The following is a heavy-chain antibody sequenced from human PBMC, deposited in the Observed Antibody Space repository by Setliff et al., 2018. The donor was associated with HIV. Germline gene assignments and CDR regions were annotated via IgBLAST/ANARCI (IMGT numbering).Heavy chain of an antibody. CDR1: GFTFTHAW. CDR3: APVVLGSTYGPYFDC. Sequence: GGSLRLSCAPSGFTFTHAWMTWVRQAPGKGLEWLGLIKTKADGGATDYAPPVKGRFTILRDDSKKTLYLQMNSLKTEDTAVYYCAPVVLGSTYGPYFDCWGPRTLVTVSS. CDR2: IKTKADGGAT. D-gene: IGHD5-18*01. V-gene: IGHV3-15*01. J-gene: IGHJ4*02.